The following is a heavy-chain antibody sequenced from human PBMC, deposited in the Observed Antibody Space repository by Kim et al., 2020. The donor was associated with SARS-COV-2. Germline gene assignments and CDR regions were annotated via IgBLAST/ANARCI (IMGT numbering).Heavy chain of an antibody. Sequence: DSVKGRFTISRDNAKNSLYLQMNSLRAEDTAVYYCARDALGYCSSTSCFNGGQGTLVTVSS. CDR3: ARDALGYCSSTSCFN. J-gene: IGHJ4*02. V-gene: IGHV3-21*01. D-gene: IGHD2-2*01.